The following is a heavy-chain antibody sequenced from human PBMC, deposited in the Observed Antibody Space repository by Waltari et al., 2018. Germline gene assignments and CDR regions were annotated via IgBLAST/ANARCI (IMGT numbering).Heavy chain of an antibody. CDR3: ARGGYYYDSSGYEYYFDY. D-gene: IGHD3-22*01. CDR2: VYYRGSS. V-gene: IGHV4-39*07. Sequence: QLQLQESGPGLVKPSETLSLTCIVSGGSIRSSSYYWGWIRQPPGKGLEWIGSVYYRGSSYYNPSLKSRVTISVDTSKNQFSLKLSSVTAADTAVYYCARGGYYYDSSGYEYYFDYWGQGTLVTVSS. J-gene: IGHJ4*02. CDR1: GGSIRSSSYY.